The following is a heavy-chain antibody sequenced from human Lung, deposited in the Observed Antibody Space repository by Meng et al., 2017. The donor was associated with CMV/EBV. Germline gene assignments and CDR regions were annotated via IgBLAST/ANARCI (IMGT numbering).Heavy chain of an antibody. Sequence: ASXXVSXKASGYTFTSYYMHWVRQAPGQGLEWMGRINPSGGSTSYAQKFQGRVTMTRDTSTSTVYMELSSLRSEDTAVYYCARVGPAAGTGFFDYWGQGTLVTFSS. D-gene: IGHD6-13*01. CDR3: ARVGPAAGTGFFDY. V-gene: IGHV1-46*01. J-gene: IGHJ4*02. CDR2: INPSGGST. CDR1: GYTFTSYY.